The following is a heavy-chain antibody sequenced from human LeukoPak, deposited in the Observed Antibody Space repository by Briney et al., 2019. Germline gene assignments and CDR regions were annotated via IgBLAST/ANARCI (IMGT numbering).Heavy chain of an antibody. CDR2: TSGGSS. CDR3: AIMHPYYDGSGYWVQ. J-gene: IGHJ4*02. Sequence: PGEYLSLSCAASGFTFSSYAMSWVRQAPGKGLEWVSGTSGGSSSYADSVKGRFTISRDNPRNTLYMQMNSLRAEDTALYYCAIMHPYYDGSGYWVQWGQGTLVTVSS. D-gene: IGHD3-22*01. V-gene: IGHV3-23*01. CDR1: GFTFSSYA.